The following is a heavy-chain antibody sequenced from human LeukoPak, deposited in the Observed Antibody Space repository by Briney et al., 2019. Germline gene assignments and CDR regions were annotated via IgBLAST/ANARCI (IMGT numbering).Heavy chain of an antibody. CDR2: FDPEDGET. Sequence: ASVKVSCKVSGYTLTELSMHWVRQAPGKGLEWMGGFDPEDGETIYAQKFQGRVTMTEDTSTDTAYMELSSLRSEDTAVYYCATLSGSYLSFDCWGQGTLVTVSS. D-gene: IGHD1-26*01. J-gene: IGHJ4*02. CDR3: ATLSGSYLSFDC. V-gene: IGHV1-24*01. CDR1: GYTLTELS.